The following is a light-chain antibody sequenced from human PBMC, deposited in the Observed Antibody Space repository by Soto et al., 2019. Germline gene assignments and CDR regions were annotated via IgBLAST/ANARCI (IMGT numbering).Light chain of an antibody. V-gene: IGKV3-15*01. CDR3: QQYNSYSRT. CDR1: QSISSN. Sequence: EIVMTQSPATLSVSPGERATLSCRASQSISSNLAWYQQKPGQAPRLLMFRTSSRATGFPARFSGSGSGTEFNLTISSLQPDDFATYYCQQYNSYSRTFGQGTKVEIK. J-gene: IGKJ1*01. CDR2: RTS.